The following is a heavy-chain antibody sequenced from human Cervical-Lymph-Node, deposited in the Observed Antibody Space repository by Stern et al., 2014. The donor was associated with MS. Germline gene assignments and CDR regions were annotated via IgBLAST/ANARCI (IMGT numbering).Heavy chain of an antibody. CDR1: GGSFSTFG. D-gene: IGHD6-13*01. CDR2: INPFFDTP. V-gene: IGHV1-69*01. J-gene: IGHJ4*02. Sequence: VQLVQSGAEVKKPGSSMKVSCQTSGGSFSTFGIIWVRQAPGQGLELLGGINPFFDTPNYAQKFHGRVTIIEDASTRTVCVEVRGLRSEDTAVYYCARHQAGIAANWGQGTLVIVSS. CDR3: ARHQAGIAAN.